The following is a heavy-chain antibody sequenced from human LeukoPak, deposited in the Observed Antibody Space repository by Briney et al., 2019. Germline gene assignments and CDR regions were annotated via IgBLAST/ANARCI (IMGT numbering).Heavy chain of an antibody. V-gene: IGHV4-34*01. J-gene: IGHJ4*02. CDR2: TNHSGST. CDR1: GGSFSGYY. CDR3: PRAPRFFYYDSSGYPHQNDY. D-gene: IGHD3-22*01. Sequence: SETLSLTCAVYGGSFSGYYWSWIRQPPGKGLEWIGETNHSGSTNYNPSLKSRVTISVDTSKNQFSLKLSSVTAADTPAYYCPRAPRFFYYDSSGYPHQNDYWGQGTLVTVSS.